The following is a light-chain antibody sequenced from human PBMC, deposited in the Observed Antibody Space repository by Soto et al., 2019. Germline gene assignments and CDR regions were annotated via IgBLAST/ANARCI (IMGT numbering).Light chain of an antibody. CDR1: QSMSTF. Sequence: EIVLIQSPASLSVSPGERATLSCRASQSMSTFLAWYQQKPGQAPRLLMYEASNRATGTPARFSGSGSGTDFTLTISSLEPEDFAVYYCQQRSNWPLTFGGGTKVEIK. J-gene: IGKJ4*01. CDR2: EAS. CDR3: QQRSNWPLT. V-gene: IGKV3-11*01.